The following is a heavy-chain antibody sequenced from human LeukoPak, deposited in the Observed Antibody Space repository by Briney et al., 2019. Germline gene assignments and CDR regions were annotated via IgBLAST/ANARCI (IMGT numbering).Heavy chain of an antibody. D-gene: IGHD1-26*01. Sequence: PSQTLSLICSVSGGSISSSSYYWGWIRQPPGKGLEWIGSIYYSGSTYYNPSLKSRVTISVDTSKNQFSLKLSSVTAADTAVYYCASLYSGSLNLDPDAFDIWGQGTMVTVSS. CDR2: IYYSGST. J-gene: IGHJ3*02. V-gene: IGHV4-39*01. CDR3: ASLYSGSLNLDPDAFDI. CDR1: GGSISSSSYY.